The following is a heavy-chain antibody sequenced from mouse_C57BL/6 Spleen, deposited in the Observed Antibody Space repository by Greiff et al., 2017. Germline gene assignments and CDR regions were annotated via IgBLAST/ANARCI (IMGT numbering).Heavy chain of an antibody. J-gene: IGHJ2*01. CDR2: ISSGGSYT. V-gene: IGHV5-6*01. CDR3: ARDFDY. Sequence: EVKLMESGGDLVKPGGSLKLSCPASGFTFSGYGMSWVRQTPDKSLEWVATISSGGSYTNYPDSVKGRFTISGDNAQNTLYLQMSSLKSGDTAMYYCARDFDYWGQGTTLTVSS. CDR1: GFTFSGYG.